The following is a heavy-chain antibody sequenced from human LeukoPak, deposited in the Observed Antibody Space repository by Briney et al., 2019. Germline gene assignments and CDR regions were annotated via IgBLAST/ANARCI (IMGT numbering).Heavy chain of an antibody. D-gene: IGHD3-3*01. V-gene: IGHV4-39*01. J-gene: IGHJ4*02. CDR2: IYYSGST. CDR1: GGSISSSSYY. CDR3: ARRSGNRGSLDY. Sequence: PSETLSLTCTVSGGSISSSSYYWGWIRQPPGKGLEWIGSIYYSGSTYYNPSLKSRVTISVDTSKNQSSLKLSSVTAADTAVYYCARRSGNRGSLDYWGQGTLVTVSS.